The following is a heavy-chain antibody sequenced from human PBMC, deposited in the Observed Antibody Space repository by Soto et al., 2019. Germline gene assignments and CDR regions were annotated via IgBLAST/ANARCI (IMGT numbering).Heavy chain of an antibody. J-gene: IGHJ4*02. V-gene: IGHV3-33*01. CDR1: GFSFNDFG. CDR2: IWYGGKKT. D-gene: IGHD2-2*01. CDR3: ARENAPPYFAY. Sequence: QVHLEESGGGVVQPGRSLRLSCAASGFSFNDFGMHWVRQAPGKGLEWVAVIWYGGKKTDYVDSVKGRFIISRDISKNMVYLQMNSLRDEDTAVYYCARENAPPYFAYWGQGTLVTVSS.